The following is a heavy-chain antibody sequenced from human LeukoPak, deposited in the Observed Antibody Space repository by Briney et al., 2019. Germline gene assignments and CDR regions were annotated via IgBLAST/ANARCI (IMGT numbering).Heavy chain of an antibody. CDR3: ARGAGYSGYDRSGEFDY. V-gene: IGHV1-69*13. CDR1: GGTFSSYA. D-gene: IGHD5-12*01. Sequence: SVKVSCKASGGTFSSYAISWVRQAPGQGLEWMGGIIPIFGTANYAQKFQGRVTITADESTSTAYMEPSSLRSEDTDVYYCARGAGYSGYDRSGEFDYWGQGTLVTVSS. CDR2: IIPIFGTA. J-gene: IGHJ4*02.